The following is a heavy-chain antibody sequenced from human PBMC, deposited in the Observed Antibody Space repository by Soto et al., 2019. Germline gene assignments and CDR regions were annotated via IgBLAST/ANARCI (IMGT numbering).Heavy chain of an antibody. CDR1: GGSVSRGSYY. D-gene: IGHD3-3*01. V-gene: IGHV4-61*01. CDR3: ARGQAFWTGYYRMPYYFDY. J-gene: IGHJ4*02. Sequence: QVQLQESGPGLVKPSETLSLTCTVSGGSVSRGSYYWSWIRQPPGKGLEYIGYLYYSGSTNYNPSLKSRVTISVDTPKNQFSLKLTSVTAADTAIYFCARGQAFWTGYYRMPYYFDYWGRGTLVTVSS. CDR2: LYYSGST.